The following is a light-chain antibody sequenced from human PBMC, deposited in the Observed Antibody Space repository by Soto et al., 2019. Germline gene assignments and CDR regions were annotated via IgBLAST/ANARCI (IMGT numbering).Light chain of an antibody. CDR1: SSDVDSYNR. CDR3: CSSAGSHTCV. V-gene: IGLV2-18*02. J-gene: IGLJ1*01. Sequence: QSALTQPRSVSGSPGQSVTISCTGISSDVDSYNRVSWYQQPPGTAPKLMIYEVSNRPSGVPDRFSGSKSGNTASLTISGLRAADEAAYYCCSSAGSHTCVFGTGTKLTVL. CDR2: EVS.